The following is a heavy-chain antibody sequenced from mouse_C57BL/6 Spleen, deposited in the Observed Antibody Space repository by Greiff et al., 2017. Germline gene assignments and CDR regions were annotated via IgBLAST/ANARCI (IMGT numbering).Heavy chain of an antibody. D-gene: IGHD2-5*01. CDR1: GFTFSDYG. J-gene: IGHJ4*01. CDR3: ARRGYSNYDAMDY. CDR2: ISNLAYSI. V-gene: IGHV5-15*04. Sequence: DVHLVESGGGLVQPGGSLKLSCAASGFTFSDYGMAWVRQAPRKGPEWVAFISNLAYSIYYADTVTGRFTISRENAKNTLYLEMSSLRSEDTAMYYCARRGYSNYDAMDYWGQGTSVTVSS.